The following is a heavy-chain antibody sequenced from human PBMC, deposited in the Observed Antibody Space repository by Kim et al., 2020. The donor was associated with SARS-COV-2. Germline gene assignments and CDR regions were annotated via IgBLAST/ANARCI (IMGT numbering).Heavy chain of an antibody. Sequence: GGSLRLSCAASGFTFSSYGMHWVRQAPGKGLEWVAVISYDGSNKYYADSVKGRFTISRDNSKNTLYLQMNSLRAEDTAVYYCAKDSWYYDSSGYYRPDAFDIWGQGTMVTVSS. CDR1: GFTFSSYG. CDR2: ISYDGSNK. CDR3: AKDSWYYDSSGYYRPDAFDI. D-gene: IGHD3-22*01. V-gene: IGHV3-30*18. J-gene: IGHJ3*02.